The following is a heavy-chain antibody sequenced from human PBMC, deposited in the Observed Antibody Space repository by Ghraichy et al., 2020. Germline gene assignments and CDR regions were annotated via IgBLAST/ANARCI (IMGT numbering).Heavy chain of an antibody. Sequence: GSLRLSCTVSGGSISSSSYYWGWIRQPPGKGLEWIGSIYYSGSTYYNPSLTSRVTISVDTSKNQFSLKLSSVTAADTAVYYCARKIGAFDIWGQGTMVTVSS. CDR2: IYYSGST. CDR3: ARKIGAFDI. V-gene: IGHV4-39*01. J-gene: IGHJ3*02. CDR1: GGSISSSSYY.